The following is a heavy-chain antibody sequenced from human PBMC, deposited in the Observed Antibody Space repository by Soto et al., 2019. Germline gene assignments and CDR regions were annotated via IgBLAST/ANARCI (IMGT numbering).Heavy chain of an antibody. CDR2: INHSGNT. J-gene: IGHJ3*02. Sequence: PSETLSLTCAVYGGSFSGYYWSWIRQPPGKGLEWIGEINHSGNTNYNPSLKSRVTISVDTSKNQFSLKLSSVSAADTAVYYCARRRTCSGGSCYFRRTFDIWGQGTLVTVSS. V-gene: IGHV4-34*01. CDR1: GGSFSGYY. CDR3: ARRRTCSGGSCYFRRTFDI. D-gene: IGHD2-15*01.